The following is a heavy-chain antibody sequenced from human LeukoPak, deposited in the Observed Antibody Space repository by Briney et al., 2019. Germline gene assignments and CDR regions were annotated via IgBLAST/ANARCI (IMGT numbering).Heavy chain of an antibody. CDR1: GFTFSSYG. CDR3: TKEGYYGSGSFPDY. CDR2: ISGSSSTI. J-gene: IGHJ4*02. Sequence: GGSLRLSCAASGFTFSSYGMHWVRQAPGKGLEWVSYISGSSSTIYYADSVKGRFTISRDNAKNSLYLQKNSLRAEDTAVYYCTKEGYYGSGSFPDYWGQGSLVTVSA. D-gene: IGHD3-10*01. V-gene: IGHV3-48*01.